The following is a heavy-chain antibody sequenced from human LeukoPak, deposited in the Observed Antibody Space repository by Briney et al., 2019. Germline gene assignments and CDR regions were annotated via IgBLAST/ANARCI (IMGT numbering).Heavy chain of an antibody. CDR2: ISAYNGNT. CDR1: GYTFTSYG. J-gene: IGHJ4*02. V-gene: IGHV1-18*01. CDR3: ARDPMYSSGWYIRDY. Sequence: ASVKLSCKASGYTFTSYGISWVRQAPGQGLEWMGWISAYNGNTNYAQKLQGRVTMTTDTSTSTAYMELRSLRSDDTAVYYCARDPMYSSGWYIRDYWGQGTLVTVSS. D-gene: IGHD6-19*01.